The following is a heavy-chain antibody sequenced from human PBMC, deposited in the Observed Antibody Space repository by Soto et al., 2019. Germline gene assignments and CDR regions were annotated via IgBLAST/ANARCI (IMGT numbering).Heavy chain of an antibody. D-gene: IGHD3-10*01. CDR1: GGSFSGYY. V-gene: IGHV4-34*01. CDR3: ASGYGRNFDY. CDR2: INHSGST. J-gene: IGHJ4*02. Sequence: QVQLQQWGAGLLKPSETLSLTCAVYGGSFSGYYWNWIRQPPGKGLEWVGEINHSGSTNYNPSLRSTVTISVDTSQNQFSRKLSSVTAADTAVYSCASGYGRNFDYWGQGTLVTVSS.